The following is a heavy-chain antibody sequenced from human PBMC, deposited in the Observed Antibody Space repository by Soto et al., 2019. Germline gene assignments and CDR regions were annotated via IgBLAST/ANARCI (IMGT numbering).Heavy chain of an antibody. J-gene: IGHJ4*02. CDR1: GFTVSSNY. CDR3: AREWPHLDC. V-gene: IGHV3-53*01. CDR2: IYSGRST. Sequence: PVGSLRLSCAASGFTVSSNYMSWVRQAPGKGLGWGSGIYSGRSTFYTDPVKGRFTTSRENSKNMVYLQINRRGAEDTAVYYCAREWPHLDCWGQGTLVTVSS.